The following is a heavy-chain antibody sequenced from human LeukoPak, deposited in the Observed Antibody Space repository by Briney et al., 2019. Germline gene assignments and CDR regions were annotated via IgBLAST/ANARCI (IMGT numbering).Heavy chain of an antibody. D-gene: IGHD6-13*01. CDR2: ISITSSII. CDR1: GFSFSSYS. V-gene: IGHV3-48*04. Sequence: GGSLRLSCAASGFSFSSYSMNWVRQAPGKGLQWVSYISITSSIIHYAGSVEGRFTISRDNARNSLYLQMNSLRAEDTALYYCAKETPAAGDYWGQGTLVTVSS. J-gene: IGHJ4*02. CDR3: AKETPAAGDY.